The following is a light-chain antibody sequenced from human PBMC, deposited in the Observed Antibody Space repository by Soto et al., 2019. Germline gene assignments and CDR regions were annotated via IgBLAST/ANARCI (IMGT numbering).Light chain of an antibody. CDR1: SSNIGSGT. CDR2: NNN. CDR3: NSYTSTYTPV. J-gene: IGLJ1*01. Sequence: QSVLTQPPSVSGTPGQRVTISCSGSSSNIGSGTVNWYQQLPGTAPKLLIYNNNQWPSGVPDRFSGSKSGTSGSLAISGLQSEDEADYYCNSYTSTYTPVFGTGTKVTVL. V-gene: IGLV1-44*01.